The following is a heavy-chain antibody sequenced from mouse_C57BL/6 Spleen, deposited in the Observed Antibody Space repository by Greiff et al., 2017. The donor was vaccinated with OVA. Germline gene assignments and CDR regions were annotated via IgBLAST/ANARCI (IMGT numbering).Heavy chain of an antibody. D-gene: IGHD2-3*01. CDR1: GFTFSSYA. CDR2: ISGGGSCT. J-gene: IGHJ2*01. Sequence: EVQGVESGGGLVKPGGSLKLSCAASGFTFSSYAMSWVRQTPEKRLEWVATISGGGSCTNYPDNVKGRFTISSDNAKNNLYLQMSHLKSEDTAMYYCARDLYDFRDYWGQGTTLTVSS. V-gene: IGHV5-4*01. CDR3: ARDLYDFRDY.